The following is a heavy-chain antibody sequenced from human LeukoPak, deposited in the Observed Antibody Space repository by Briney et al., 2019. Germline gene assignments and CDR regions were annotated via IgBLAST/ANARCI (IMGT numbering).Heavy chain of an antibody. CDR3: TRVVYGSRLFDS. D-gene: IGHD6-13*01. V-gene: IGHV1-2*02. Sequence: ASVNVPCKASGYTFTAFFMHWVRQAPGQGLELMGWINPSSGGTNYAQKFQGRVTMTRDTSISTAYMELSSLRSDDTATYYCTRVVYGSRLFDSWGQRTLVTVSS. J-gene: IGHJ4*02. CDR1: GYTFTAFF. CDR2: INPSSGGT.